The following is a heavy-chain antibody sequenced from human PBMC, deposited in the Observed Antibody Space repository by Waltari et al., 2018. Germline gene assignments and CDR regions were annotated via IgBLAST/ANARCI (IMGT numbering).Heavy chain of an antibody. V-gene: IGHV4-39*01. CDR1: GGSISSSRYY. J-gene: IGHJ5*02. CDR2: IYYSGSI. D-gene: IGHD5-12*01. Sequence: QLQLQESGPGLVKPSGTLSLTCSVSGGSISSSRYYWGWIRQSPGKGLEWIGSIYYSGSIYYNPTLQSQFTISGDTSKNQFSLNLSSVTAADTAVYYCARHWKRNGYRFDPWGQGTRVTVSS. CDR3: ARHWKRNGYRFDP.